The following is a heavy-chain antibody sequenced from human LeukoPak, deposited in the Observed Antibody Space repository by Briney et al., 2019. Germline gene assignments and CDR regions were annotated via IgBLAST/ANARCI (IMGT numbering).Heavy chain of an antibody. Sequence: GESLRLSCAASGFTFSSYAMSWVRQAPGKGLEWVSLNSGSGGSTHYADSVKGRFTISRDNSKNTLYLQMNSLRDEDTAVYHCAKSHSGNYGIAYWGQGTLVTVSS. J-gene: IGHJ4*02. CDR3: AKSHSGNYGIAY. V-gene: IGHV3-23*01. D-gene: IGHD1-26*01. CDR2: NSGSGGST. CDR1: GFTFSSYA.